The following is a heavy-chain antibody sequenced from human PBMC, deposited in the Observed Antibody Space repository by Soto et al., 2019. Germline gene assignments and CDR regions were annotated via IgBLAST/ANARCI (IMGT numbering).Heavy chain of an antibody. CDR3: ASSPPPTVTMYSRFFDL. Sequence: QVQLVQSGAEVKKPGSSVKVSCKTSGGTFSSYAINWVRQAPGQGLEWMGGIIPIFGTANYAQKFQGRITITADKSTNTAYMELRSLRSDDTAVYYCASSPPPTVTMYSRFFDLSGRGTLVTVSS. J-gene: IGHJ2*01. CDR1: GGTFSSYA. V-gene: IGHV1-69*14. D-gene: IGHD4-17*01. CDR2: IIPIFGTA.